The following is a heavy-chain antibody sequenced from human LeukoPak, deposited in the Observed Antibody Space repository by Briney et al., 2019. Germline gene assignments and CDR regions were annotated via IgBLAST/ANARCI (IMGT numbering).Heavy chain of an antibody. CDR1: GFTFTGYY. J-gene: IGHJ3*02. Sequence: ASVKVSCKASGFTFTGYYIHWVRQAPGQGLEWMGWINPNSGGTNYAQKFQGRVTMTWDTSISTAYMELRSLRSDDTAVYYCARGYYYDSMIDAFDIWGQGTMVTVSS. D-gene: IGHD3-22*01. CDR3: ARGYYYDSMIDAFDI. CDR2: INPNSGGT. V-gene: IGHV1-2*02.